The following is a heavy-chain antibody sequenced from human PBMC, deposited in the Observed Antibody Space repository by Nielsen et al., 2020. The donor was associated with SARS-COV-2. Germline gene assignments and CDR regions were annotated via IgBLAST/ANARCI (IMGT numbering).Heavy chain of an antibody. CDR1: GFTFSSYW. CDR3: ARETIDHTSSFFDY. D-gene: IGHD6-6*01. J-gene: IGHJ4*02. CDR2: INSDGSFT. V-gene: IGHV3-74*01. Sequence: GESLKISCAVSGFTFSSYWMHWVRQAPGKGLVWVSRINSDGSFTSYADSVKGRFTISRDNSKNTVYLQMNGLEVEDTAIYFCARETIDHTSSFFDYWGQGILVTVSS.